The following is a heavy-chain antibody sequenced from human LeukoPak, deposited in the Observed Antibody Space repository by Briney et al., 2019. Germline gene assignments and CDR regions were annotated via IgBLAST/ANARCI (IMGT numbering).Heavy chain of an antibody. D-gene: IGHD5-12*01. V-gene: IGHV1-8*03. CDR2: MNPNSGNT. Sequence: ASVKVSCKASVYTFNSYEIKWLRQTTGQGLEWMGWMNPNSGNTGYAQEFQGRVTITRNTSISTAYMELSSLRSEDTAVYYCARGGVVDIVAFDYWGQGTLVTVSS. CDR1: VYTFNSYE. CDR3: ARGGVVDIVAFDY. J-gene: IGHJ4*02.